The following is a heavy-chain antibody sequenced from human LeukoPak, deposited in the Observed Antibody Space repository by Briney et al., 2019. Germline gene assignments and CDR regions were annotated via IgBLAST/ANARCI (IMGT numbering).Heavy chain of an antibody. CDR1: GFTFSSYG. Sequence: PGGSLRLSCAASGFTFSSYGIHWVRQAPGKGLEWVAVIWYDGSNKYYADSVKGRFTISRDNSKNMLYLQMNSLRAEDTAIYYCARDIGDYDFWSSYYAFDYWGQGTLVTVSS. CDR2: IWYDGSNK. D-gene: IGHD3-3*01. CDR3: ARDIGDYDFWSSYYAFDY. V-gene: IGHV3-33*01. J-gene: IGHJ4*02.